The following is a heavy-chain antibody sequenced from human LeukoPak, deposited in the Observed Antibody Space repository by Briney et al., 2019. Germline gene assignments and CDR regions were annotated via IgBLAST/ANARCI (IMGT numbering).Heavy chain of an antibody. CDR2: INPDGTKT. CDR1: GFTFSNFW. V-gene: IGHV3-7*01. CDR3: ATAPAAADSS. Sequence: PGGSLRLSCAASGFTFSNFWMTWVRQSPGEGLEWVANINPDGTKTTYVDSVKGRFTISRDNAKNSLFLHMSSLRAEDTAMYYCATAPAAADSSWGQGILVAVSS. D-gene: IGHD6-13*01. J-gene: IGHJ5*02.